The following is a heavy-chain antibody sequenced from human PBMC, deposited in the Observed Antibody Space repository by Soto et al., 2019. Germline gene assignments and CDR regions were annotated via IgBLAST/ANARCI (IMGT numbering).Heavy chain of an antibody. V-gene: IGHV4-4*02. CDR2: IYHSGNT. D-gene: IGHD3-10*01. CDR1: GGSISSSNW. J-gene: IGHJ4*02. Sequence: QVQLQESGPGLVKPSGTLSLTCAVSGGSISSSNWWSWVRQPPGKGLEWIGEIYHSGNTNYNPSLTGRVTMAVDKSRNQCSLKLSSVTAADTAVYYCARRWGEGRVDYWGQGTLVTVSS. CDR3: ARRWGEGRVDY.